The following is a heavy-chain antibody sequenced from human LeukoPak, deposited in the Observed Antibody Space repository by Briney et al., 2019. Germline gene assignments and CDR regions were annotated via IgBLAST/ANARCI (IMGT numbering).Heavy chain of an antibody. CDR1: GYTFTSYD. CDR3: ASFSSGWYVY. Sequence: GASVKVSCKASGYTFTSYDINWVRQAPGQGLGWMGWMIPNSGNTGYQKKFQGRVTMTRNTSISTAYMELSSLRSEDTAVYYSASFSSGWYVYWGQGTLVTVSS. V-gene: IGHV1-8*01. D-gene: IGHD6-19*01. J-gene: IGHJ4*02. CDR2: MIPNSGNT.